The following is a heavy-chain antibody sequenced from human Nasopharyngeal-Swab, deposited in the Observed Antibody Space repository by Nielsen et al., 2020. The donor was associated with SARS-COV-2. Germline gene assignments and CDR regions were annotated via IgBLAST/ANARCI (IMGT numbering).Heavy chain of an antibody. D-gene: IGHD3-10*01. J-gene: IGHJ4*02. CDR3: AKDSGLLWFGISDY. Sequence: GESLKISCAASGFTFSSYGMHWVRQAPGKGLEWVAFIRYDGSNKYYADSVKGRFTVSRDNSKNTLYLQMNSLRAEDTAVYYCAKDSGLLWFGISDYWGQGTLGTVSS. CDR2: IRYDGSNK. V-gene: IGHV3-30*02. CDR1: GFTFSSYG.